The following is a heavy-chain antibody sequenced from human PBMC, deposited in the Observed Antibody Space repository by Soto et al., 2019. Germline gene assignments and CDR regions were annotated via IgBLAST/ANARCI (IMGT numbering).Heavy chain of an antibody. D-gene: IGHD3-3*01. J-gene: IGHJ4*02. CDR1: GFTFSDYY. V-gene: IGHV3-11*01. CDR2: ISSSGSTI. Sequence: PGGSLRLSCAASGFTFSDYYMSWIRQAPGKGLEWVSYISSSGSTIYYADSVKGRFTISRDNAKNSLYLQMNSLRAEDTAVYYCARDQPRQPYYDFWSGPQPHQIDYWGQGTLVTVSS. CDR3: ARDQPRQPYYDFWSGPQPHQIDY.